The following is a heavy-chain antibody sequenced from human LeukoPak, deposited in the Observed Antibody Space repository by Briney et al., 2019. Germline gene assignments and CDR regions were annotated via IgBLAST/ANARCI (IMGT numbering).Heavy chain of an antibody. CDR2: INSGRYI. CDR1: GFTFITYT. V-gene: IGHV3-21*01. CDR3: ASLLVPNWFDP. Sequence: PGGSLRLSCAASGFTFITYTMNWVRQAPGKGLEWVSSINSGRYIYYADSVKGRFTISRDNAKNSLYLQMNSLRAEDTAVYYCASLLVPNWFDPWGQGTLVTVSS. J-gene: IGHJ5*02.